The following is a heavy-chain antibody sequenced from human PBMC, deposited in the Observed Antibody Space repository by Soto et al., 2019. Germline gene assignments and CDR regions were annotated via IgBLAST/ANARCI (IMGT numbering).Heavy chain of an antibody. V-gene: IGHV4-59*08. CDR1: GGSISSYY. CDR2: IHYTGSS. J-gene: IGHJ4*02. CDR3: ARREYSNSWHFDY. Sequence: QVQLQESGPGLVKPSETLSLTCTVSGGSISSYYWSWIRQPPGKGLEWIGYIHYTGSSNYNPSLKSRVSISVDTSQSQLSLKLSSVTAADTAVYYCARREYSNSWHFDYWGQGTLVTVSS. D-gene: IGHD6-13*01.